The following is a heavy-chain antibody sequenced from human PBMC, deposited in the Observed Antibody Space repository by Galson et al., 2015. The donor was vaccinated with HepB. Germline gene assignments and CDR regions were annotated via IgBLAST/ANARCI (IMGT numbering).Heavy chain of an antibody. CDR2: SNSHGSTS. V-gene: IGHV3-74*01. CDR3: ARDPDFDWLLSPHYYYGMDV. CDR1: GFTFSRYW. J-gene: IGHJ6*02. Sequence: SLRLSCAASGFTFSRYWMHWVRQSPGKGLVWASRSNSHGSTSSNGDSVKGRFTIYSDNAKNTLYLQMNSLRAEDTALYYCARDPDFDWLLSPHYYYGMDVWGQGTTVTVSS. D-gene: IGHD3-9*01.